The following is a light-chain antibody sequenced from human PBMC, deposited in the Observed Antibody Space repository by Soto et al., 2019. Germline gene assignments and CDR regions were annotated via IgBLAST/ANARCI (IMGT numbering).Light chain of an antibody. CDR3: ATWDTNPRV. Sequence: QPVLTQSSSASASLGSSVKLTCTLSSGHSSYIIAWHQQQPGKAPRYLMKLERSGSYNKGSGVPDRFSGSSSGADRYLTIPHLQFEDEADYYFATWDTNPRVFCGGTKLTVL. J-gene: IGLJ3*02. CDR2: LERSGSY. V-gene: IGLV4-60*02. CDR1: SGHSSYI.